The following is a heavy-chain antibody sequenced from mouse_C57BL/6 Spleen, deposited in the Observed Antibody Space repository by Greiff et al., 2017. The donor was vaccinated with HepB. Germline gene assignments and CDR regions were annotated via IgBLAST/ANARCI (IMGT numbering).Heavy chain of an antibody. Sequence: VQLQQSGAELVKPGASVKMSCKASGYTFTSYWITWVKQRPGQGLEWIGDIYPGSGSTNYNEKFKSKATLTVDTSSSTAYMQLSSLTSEDSAVYYCARYSNYEVAYWGQRTLVTVSA. CDR2: IYPGSGST. V-gene: IGHV1-55*01. CDR3: ARYSNYEVAY. D-gene: IGHD2-5*01. J-gene: IGHJ3*01. CDR1: GYTFTSYW.